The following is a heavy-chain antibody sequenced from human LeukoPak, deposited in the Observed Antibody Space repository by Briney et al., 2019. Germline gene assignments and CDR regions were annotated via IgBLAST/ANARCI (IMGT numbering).Heavy chain of an antibody. CDR2: INAGNGNT. Sequence: ASVKVSCKASGYTFTSYAMHWVRQAPGQRLEWMRWINAGNGNTKYSQKFQGRVTITRDTSASTAYMELSSLRSEDTAVYYCARVWLRERMDVWGQGTTVTVSS. CDR3: ARVWLRERMDV. D-gene: IGHD5-24*01. CDR1: GYTFTSYA. V-gene: IGHV1-3*01. J-gene: IGHJ6*02.